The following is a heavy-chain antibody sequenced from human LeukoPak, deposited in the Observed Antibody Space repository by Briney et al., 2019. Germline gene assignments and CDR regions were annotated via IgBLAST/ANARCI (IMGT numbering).Heavy chain of an antibody. D-gene: IGHD3-22*01. V-gene: IGHV4-59*01. CDR3: ARGIGRITMRMIGSILDAFDI. CDR1: GGSISNYY. J-gene: IGHJ3*02. CDR2: ISYRGTT. Sequence: SETLSLTCTVSGGSISNYYWNWIRQPPGKGLEWIGYISYRGTTNYNPSLKSRVTISVDTSKNQFSLKVNSVTPADTAVYYCARGIGRITMRMIGSILDAFDIWGQGTMVTVSS.